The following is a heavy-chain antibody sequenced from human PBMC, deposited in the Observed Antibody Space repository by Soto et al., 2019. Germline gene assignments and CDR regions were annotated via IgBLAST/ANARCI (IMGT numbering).Heavy chain of an antibody. D-gene: IGHD3-9*01. CDR2: INHSGST. V-gene: IGHV4-34*01. CDR3: ARGCGVLRYFYWSGAYHFEH. J-gene: IGHJ4*01. CDR1: GGSFSGYY. Sequence: SETLSLTCAVYGGSFSGYYWSWIRQPPGKGLEWIGEINHSGSTNYNPSLKSRVTISVDTSKNQFSLKLSSVTAADTAVYYCARGCGVLRYFYWSGAYHFEHWGHGTLVTVPS.